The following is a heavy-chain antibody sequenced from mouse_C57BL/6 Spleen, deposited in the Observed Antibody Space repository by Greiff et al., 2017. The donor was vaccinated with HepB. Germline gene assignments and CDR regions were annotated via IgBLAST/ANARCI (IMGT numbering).Heavy chain of an antibody. CDR3: ARADWYVFAY. J-gene: IGHJ3*01. D-gene: IGHD2-14*01. CDR2: IWSGGST. CDR1: GFSLTSYG. V-gene: IGHV2-2*01. Sequence: VQLVESGPGLVQPSQSLSITCTVSGFSLTSYGVHWVRQSPGKGLEWLGVIWSGGSTDYNAAYISRLSISKDNSKSQVFFKMNSLQADDTAIYYCARADWYVFAYWGQGTLVTVSA.